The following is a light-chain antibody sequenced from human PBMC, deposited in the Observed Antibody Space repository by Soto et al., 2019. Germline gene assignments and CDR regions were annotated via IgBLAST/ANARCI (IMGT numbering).Light chain of an antibody. CDR2: DAS. Sequence: EIVLTQSPGTLSLSPGERATLSCRASQSVRSSNLAWYQQKPGQAPRLLIYDASSRATGVPDRFSGSGSGTDCTLTISRLEPEDFAVYYCQQYGTSLTWTFGQGTKVEIK. CDR1: QSVRSSN. V-gene: IGKV3-20*01. J-gene: IGKJ1*01. CDR3: QQYGTSLTWT.